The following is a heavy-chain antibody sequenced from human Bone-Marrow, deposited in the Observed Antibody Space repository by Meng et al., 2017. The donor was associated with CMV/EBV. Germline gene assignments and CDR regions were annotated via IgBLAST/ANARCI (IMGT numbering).Heavy chain of an antibody. CDR3: AKGSVVVGTDAFDV. CDR2: ISNSGGTI. Sequence: GGSLRLSCAASGFTFSTYAVSWVRQAPGKGLEWVSTISNSGGTINYADSVRGRFAISRDNPKNRLYLQMSSLRADDTAVYYCAKGSVVVGTDAFDVWGQGTMVTVSS. V-gene: IGHV3-23*01. CDR1: GFTFSTYA. J-gene: IGHJ3*01. D-gene: IGHD2-15*01.